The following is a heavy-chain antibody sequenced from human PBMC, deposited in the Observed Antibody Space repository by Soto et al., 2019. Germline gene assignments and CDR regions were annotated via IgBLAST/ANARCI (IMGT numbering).Heavy chain of an antibody. D-gene: IGHD6-6*01. CDR3: ARVGRLVAFDY. Sequence: SETLSLTCTVSGDSISSADYYWSWIRQTPGKGLEWIGHIFCSGTTYYNPSLKSRVTISVDTSKNQFSLELSSVTAADTAVYYCARVGRLVAFDYWGQGTMVTVSS. J-gene: IGHJ4*02. CDR1: GDSISSADYY. CDR2: IFCSGTT. V-gene: IGHV4-30-4*01.